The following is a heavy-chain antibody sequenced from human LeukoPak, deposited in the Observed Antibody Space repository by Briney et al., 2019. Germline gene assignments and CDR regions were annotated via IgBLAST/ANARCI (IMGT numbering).Heavy chain of an antibody. Sequence: SETLSLTCTVSGDSITGYYWSWIRQPPGKGLEWIGYIYYSGRTNYNPSLKSRVTISVDTSKNQFSLKLSSVTAADTAVYYCARVYYDILTGSPNFDYWGQGTLVTVSS. CDR2: IYYSGRT. J-gene: IGHJ4*02. V-gene: IGHV4-59*12. D-gene: IGHD3-9*01. CDR3: ARVYYDILTGSPNFDY. CDR1: GDSITGYY.